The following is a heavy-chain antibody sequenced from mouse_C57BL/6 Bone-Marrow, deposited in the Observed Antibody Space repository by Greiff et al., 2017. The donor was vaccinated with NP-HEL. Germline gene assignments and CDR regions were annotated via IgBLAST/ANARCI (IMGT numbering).Heavy chain of an antibody. CDR1: GYTFTSYW. Sequence: QVQLQQPGAELVRPGSSVKLSCKASGYTFTSYWMHWVKQRPIQGLEWIGNIDPSDSETHYNQKFKDKATLTVDKSSSTAYMQLSSLTSEDSAVYYCARLDSSGLYYFDYWGQGTTLTVSS. CDR2: IDPSDSET. V-gene: IGHV1-52*01. CDR3: ARLDSSGLYYFDY. J-gene: IGHJ2*01. D-gene: IGHD3-2*02.